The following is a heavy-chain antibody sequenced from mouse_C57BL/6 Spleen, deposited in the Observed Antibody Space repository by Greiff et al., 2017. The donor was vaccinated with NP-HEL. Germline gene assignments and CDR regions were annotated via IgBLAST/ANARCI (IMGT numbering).Heavy chain of an antibody. CDR2: IYPGDGDT. D-gene: IGHD1-1*01. V-gene: IGHV1-82*01. Sequence: ESGPELVKPGASVKISCKASGYAFSSSWMNWVKQRPGKGLEWIGRIYPGDGDTNYNGKFKGKATLTADKSSSTAYMQLSSLTSEDSAVYFCAREGLLRSARAMDYWGQGTSVTVSS. CDR1: GYAFSSSW. J-gene: IGHJ4*01. CDR3: AREGLLRSARAMDY.